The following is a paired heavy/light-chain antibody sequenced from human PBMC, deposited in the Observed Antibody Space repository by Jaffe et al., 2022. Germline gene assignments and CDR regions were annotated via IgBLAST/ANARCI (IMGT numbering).Light chain of an antibody. CDR3: QQTYSVPST. V-gene: IGKV1-39*01. Sequence: DIQMTQSPSSLSASVGDRVTITCRASQSISSNLNWYHQKPGKAPKLLIYTAFSLQSGVPSRFSGSGSGTDFTLTISSLQPEDFATYYCQQTYSVPSTFGQGTKLEIK. CDR2: TAF. CDR1: QSISSN. J-gene: IGKJ2*01.
Heavy chain of an antibody. Sequence: EVQLVESGGGLVQPGGSLRLSCEASGFTFNTYEMNWVRQAPGKGLEWVSYIGGSGITLYADSVQGRFTISRDNGKNSLYLQMNSLRVEDTAVYYCARGLTGDGDTCDYWGQGTLVTVSS. CDR3: ARGLTGDGDTCDY. V-gene: IGHV3-48*03. D-gene: IGHD7-27*01. CDR1: GFTFNTYE. J-gene: IGHJ4*02. CDR2: IGGSGITL.